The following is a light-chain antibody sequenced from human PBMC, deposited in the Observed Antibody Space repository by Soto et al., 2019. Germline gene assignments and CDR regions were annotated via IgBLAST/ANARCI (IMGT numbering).Light chain of an antibody. V-gene: IGKV3-11*01. CDR1: QSISRN. CDR3: QQRHNWPIT. CDR2: DTS. Sequence: EIVMTQSPATLSVSPGERATLSCRASQSISRNLAWYQQKPGQPPRLLIYDTSNRATDIPARFSGSGSGTDFILTISSLDPEDFGVYFCQQRHNWPITFGQGTRLDIK. J-gene: IGKJ5*01.